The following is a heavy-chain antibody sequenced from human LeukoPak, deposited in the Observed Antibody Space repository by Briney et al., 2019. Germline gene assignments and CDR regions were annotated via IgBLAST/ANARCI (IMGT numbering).Heavy chain of an antibody. D-gene: IGHD4-17*01. V-gene: IGHV5-51*01. J-gene: IGHJ4*02. CDR3: ARAYGPTGIDS. CDR1: GYSFTSYW. Sequence: GESLKISCKGSGYSFTSYWIGWVRQMPGKGPEWMGIIYPGDSDSRYSPSFQGQVTISADKSISTAYLQWSRLKASDTAMYYCARAYGPTGIDSWGQGTLVTVSS. CDR2: IYPGDSDS.